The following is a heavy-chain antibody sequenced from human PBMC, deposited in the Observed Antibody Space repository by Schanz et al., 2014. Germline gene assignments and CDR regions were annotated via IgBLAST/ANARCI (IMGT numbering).Heavy chain of an antibody. CDR1: GFTFSTHA. V-gene: IGHV3-23*01. CDR2: ISGGHRNT. J-gene: IGHJ2*01. CDR3: AKDAPYPFDL. Sequence: EMQLLESGGGLIQPGGSLRLSCAASGFTFSTHAMSWVRQAPGKGLEWVSSISGGHRNTFYADSVKGRFTISRDNSKNTLYLQMNSLRAEDTAVDSCAKDAPYPFDLWGRGTLITVSS.